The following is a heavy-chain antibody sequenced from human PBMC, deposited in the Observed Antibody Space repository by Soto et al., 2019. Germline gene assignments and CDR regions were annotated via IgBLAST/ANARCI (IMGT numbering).Heavy chain of an antibody. V-gene: IGHV3-74*01. CDR2: INSGGSST. Sequence: GGSLRLSCAASGFTFSSYWMHWVRQAPGKGLVWVSRINSGGSSTSYADSVKGRFTISRDNAKNTLYLQMNSLRAEDTAVYYCARDLDCSSTSCSSGYWGQGTLVTVSS. J-gene: IGHJ4*02. CDR1: GFTFSSYW. D-gene: IGHD2-2*01. CDR3: ARDLDCSSTSCSSGY.